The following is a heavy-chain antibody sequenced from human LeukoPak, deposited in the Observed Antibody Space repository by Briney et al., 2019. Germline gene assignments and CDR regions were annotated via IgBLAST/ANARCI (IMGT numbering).Heavy chain of an antibody. CDR2: IYPADSDT. J-gene: IGHJ4*02. Sequence: GESLKISCEGSGYSFTDYWIGWVRQMPGKGLEWMGIIYPADSDTRYSPSSQGQVTISADKSIRTAYLQWSSLKASDTAMYYCARKASGKYYLDSWGRGTLVTVSS. D-gene: IGHD1-26*01. V-gene: IGHV5-51*01. CDR1: GYSFTDYW. CDR3: ARKASGKYYLDS.